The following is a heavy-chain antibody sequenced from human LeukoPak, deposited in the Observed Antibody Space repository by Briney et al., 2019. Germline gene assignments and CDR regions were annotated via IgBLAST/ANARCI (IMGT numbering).Heavy chain of an antibody. D-gene: IGHD3-22*01. J-gene: IGHJ4*02. CDR3: ARAFWYYDSSGYLYYFDY. V-gene: IGHV4-59*01. CDR2: IYYSGST. Sequence: SETLSLTCTVSGGSISSYYWSWIRQPPGKGLEWIGYIYYSGSTNYNPSLKSRVTISVDTSKNQFSLKLSSVTAADTAVYYCARAFWYYDSSGYLYYFDYWGQGTLVTASS. CDR1: GGSISSYY.